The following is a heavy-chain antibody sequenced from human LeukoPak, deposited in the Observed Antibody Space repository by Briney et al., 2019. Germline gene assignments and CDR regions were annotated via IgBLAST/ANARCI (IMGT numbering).Heavy chain of an antibody. J-gene: IGHJ3*02. V-gene: IGHV4-59*08. D-gene: IGHD3-16*01. CDR1: GGSINSYY. CDR3: ARHSPAPIPPFYAKDI. Sequence: PSETLSLTCTVSGGSINSYYWSWMRQPPGKRLQGIVYISYSGSTSYNPSLKSRITISVDTSKNQFSLKLTSVTAADTAVYYCARHSPAPIPPFYAKDIWGQGTMVSVSS. CDR2: ISYSGST.